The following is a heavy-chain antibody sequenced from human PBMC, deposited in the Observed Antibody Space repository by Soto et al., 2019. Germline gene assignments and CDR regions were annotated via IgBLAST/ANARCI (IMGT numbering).Heavy chain of an antibody. J-gene: IGHJ4*02. CDR1: GYTFTTYA. CDR3: AREGILPILGVDS. V-gene: IGHV1-3*01. Sequence: QVYLVQSGAEVKKPGASVKVSCKASGYTFTTYALYWVRQAPGQRLAWMGWINGGNGNTRYSQNFQGRVTISRDTSATTVYMELSSLRSEDTAVYYWAREGILPILGVDSWCQGTLGTVSS. CDR2: INGGNGNT. D-gene: IGHD2-15*01.